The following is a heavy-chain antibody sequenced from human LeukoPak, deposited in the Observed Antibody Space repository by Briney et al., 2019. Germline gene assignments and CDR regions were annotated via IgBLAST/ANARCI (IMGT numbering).Heavy chain of an antibody. D-gene: IGHD3-22*01. CDR3: VRFSYGSSGHNWYFDL. J-gene: IGHJ2*01. CDR1: GFSFTIYA. V-gene: IGHV3-23*01. Sequence: PGGSLRLSCAASGFSFTIYAMSWVRQAPGKGLEWVASISQNSGIYYADSVKGRFTISSDNSKNTLFLQMNSLRAEDTAVYYCVRFSYGSSGHNWYFDLWGRGTVVTVSS. CDR2: ISQNSGI.